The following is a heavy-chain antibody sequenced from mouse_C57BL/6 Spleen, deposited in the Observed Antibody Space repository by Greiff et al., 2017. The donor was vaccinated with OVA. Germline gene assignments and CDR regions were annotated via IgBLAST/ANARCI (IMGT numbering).Heavy chain of an antibody. CDR3: ARRDYYGSSYAMDY. J-gene: IGHJ4*01. D-gene: IGHD1-1*01. CDR2: IYPGDGDT. CDR1: GSAFSSSW. V-gene: IGHV1-82*01. Sequence: QVQLQQSGPELVKPGASVKISCKASGSAFSSSWMNWVKQRPGKGLEWIGRIYPGDGDTNYNGKFKGKATLTADKSSSTAYMQLSSLTSEDSAVYFCARRDYYGSSYAMDYWGQGTSVTVSS.